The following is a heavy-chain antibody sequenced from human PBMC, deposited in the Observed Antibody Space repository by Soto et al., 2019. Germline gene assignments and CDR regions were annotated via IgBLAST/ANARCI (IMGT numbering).Heavy chain of an antibody. D-gene: IGHD2-8*02. V-gene: IGHV3-15*07. CDR2: IKSKNDDGTT. CDR3: ATVHFNLLVIY. CDR1: GFTFSSYA. Sequence: GGSLRLSCSASGFTFSSYAMHWVRQAPGKGLEWVGRIKSKNDDGTTDYAAPVKGRFTISRDDSKNTLYLQMNSLKTEDTAVYYCATVHFNLLVIYWGQGTLVTVSS. J-gene: IGHJ4*02.